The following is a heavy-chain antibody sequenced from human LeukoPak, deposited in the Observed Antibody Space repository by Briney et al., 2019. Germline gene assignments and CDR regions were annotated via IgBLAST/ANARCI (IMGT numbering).Heavy chain of an antibody. Sequence: SETLSLTCAVSGGSMSRYYWSWIRQPPGKGLEWIGYIFYSGSTNYNPSLKSRVSISVDTSKNQFSLKLTSVAAADTAVYYCARTLDRSTTSCSYGMDVWGQGTTVTVPS. V-gene: IGHV4-59*08. CDR3: ARTLDRSTTSCSYGMDV. CDR2: IFYSGST. J-gene: IGHJ6*02. CDR1: GGSMSRYY. D-gene: IGHD2-2*01.